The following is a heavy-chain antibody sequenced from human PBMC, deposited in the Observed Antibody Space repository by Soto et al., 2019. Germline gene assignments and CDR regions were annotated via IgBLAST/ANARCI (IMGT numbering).Heavy chain of an antibody. CDR3: ARMSVRTMLYYFDY. CDR2: ISAYNGNT. V-gene: IGHV1-18*04. D-gene: IGHD2-8*01. Sequence: ASVKVSFKASGYTFTSYGISWLRQAPGQGLEWMGWISAYNGNTNYAQKLQGRVTMTTDTSTSTAYMELRSLRSDDTAVYYCARMSVRTMLYYFDYWGQGTLVTVSS. J-gene: IGHJ4*02. CDR1: GYTFTSYG.